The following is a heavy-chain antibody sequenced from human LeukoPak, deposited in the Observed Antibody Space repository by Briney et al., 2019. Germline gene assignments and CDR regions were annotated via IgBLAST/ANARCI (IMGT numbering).Heavy chain of an antibody. D-gene: IGHD3-16*02. V-gene: IGHV4-59*08. Sequence: PSETLSLTCTVSGGSISSYYWSWIRQPPGKGLEWIGYIYYSGSTNYNPSLKSRVTISVDTSKIQFSLKLSSVTAADTAVYYCARYRDFATLDYWGQGTLVTVSS. CDR2: IYYSGST. J-gene: IGHJ4*02. CDR3: ARYRDFATLDY. CDR1: GGSISSYY.